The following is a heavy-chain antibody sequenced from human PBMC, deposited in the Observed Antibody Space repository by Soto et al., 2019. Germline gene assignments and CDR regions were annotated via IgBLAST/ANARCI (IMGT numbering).Heavy chain of an antibody. D-gene: IGHD3-22*01. CDR2: IYHSGST. J-gene: IGHJ4*01. CDR1: GGSISSGGYS. V-gene: IGHV4-30-2*01. Sequence: SETLSLTCAVSGGSISSGGYSWSWIRQPPGKGLEWIGYIYHSGSTYYNPSLKSRVTISVDRSKNQFSLKLSSVTAADTAVYYCARLMWDSSGYYCYFDYWGHGALVTVSS. CDR3: ARLMWDSSGYYCYFDY.